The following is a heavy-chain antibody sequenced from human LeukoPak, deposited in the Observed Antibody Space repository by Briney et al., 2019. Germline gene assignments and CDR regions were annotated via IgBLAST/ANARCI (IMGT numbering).Heavy chain of an antibody. CDR3: ARGICYARYYYYYMDV. Sequence: SVKVSCKASGGTFSSYAISWVRRAPGQGLEWMGGIIPIFGTANYAQKFQGRVTITADESTSTAYMELSSLRSEDTAVYYCARGICYARYYYYYMDVWGKGTTVTVSS. V-gene: IGHV1-69*01. CDR2: IIPIFGTA. D-gene: IGHD2-2*01. CDR1: GGTFSSYA. J-gene: IGHJ6*03.